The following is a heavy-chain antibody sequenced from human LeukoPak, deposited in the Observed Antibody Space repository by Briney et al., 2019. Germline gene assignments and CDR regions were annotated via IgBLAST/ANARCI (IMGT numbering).Heavy chain of an antibody. V-gene: IGHV3-53*01. CDR1: GFTVSNNY. CDR3: ASHGSGRHDAFDI. D-gene: IGHD3-10*01. J-gene: IGHJ3*02. Sequence: GGSLRLSCAASGFTVSNNYMSRVRQAPGKGLEWVSLIYSGGSTYYADSVKGRFTISRDNSKNTLYLQMNTLRAEDTAVYYCASHGSGRHDAFDIWGQGTMVTVSS. CDR2: IYSGGST.